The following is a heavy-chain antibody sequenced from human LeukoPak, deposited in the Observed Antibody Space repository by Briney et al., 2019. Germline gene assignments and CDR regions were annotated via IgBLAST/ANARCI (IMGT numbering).Heavy chain of an antibody. J-gene: IGHJ3*02. D-gene: IGHD1-7*01. CDR1: GYTFTCYY. CDR3: ARDQGRRVWYNWNYGEDAFDI. Sequence: ASVKLSCKASGYTFTCYYIHRVRQAPGQGLEWMGWINPNSGGTNSAQKFQGRVTMTRDTSISTAYMELSRLKSDDTAVYYCARDQGRRVWYNWNYGEDAFDIWGQGTMVTVSS. V-gene: IGHV1-2*02. CDR2: INPNSGGT.